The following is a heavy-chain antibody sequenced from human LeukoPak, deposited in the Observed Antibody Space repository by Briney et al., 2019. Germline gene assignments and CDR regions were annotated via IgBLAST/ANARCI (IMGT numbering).Heavy chain of an antibody. D-gene: IGHD1-26*01. Sequence: GGSLRLSCAASGFTFSSYNMNWVRQAPGKGLEWVSSISTSSDYIYYADSVKGRFIISRDNAKNSLYLQMNSLRAEDTAVYYCARSLVGASYWGQGTLVTVSS. V-gene: IGHV3-21*04. CDR2: ISTSSDYI. J-gene: IGHJ4*02. CDR1: GFTFSSYN. CDR3: ARSLVGASY.